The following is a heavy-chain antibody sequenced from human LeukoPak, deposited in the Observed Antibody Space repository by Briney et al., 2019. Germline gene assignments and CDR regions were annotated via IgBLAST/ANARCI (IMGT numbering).Heavy chain of an antibody. CDR1: GFTVSSNY. J-gene: IGHJ6*02. D-gene: IGHD3-22*01. CDR2: IYSGGST. CDR3: ARVSKHYYDSSGYYPYYYYYYGMDV. V-gene: IGHV3-53*04. Sequence: GGSLRLSCAASGFTVSSNYMSWVRQAPGKGLEWVSVIYSGGSTYYADSVKGRFTISRHNSKNTLYLQMNSLRAEDTAVYYCARVSKHYYDSSGYYPYYYYYYGMDVWGQGTTVTVSS.